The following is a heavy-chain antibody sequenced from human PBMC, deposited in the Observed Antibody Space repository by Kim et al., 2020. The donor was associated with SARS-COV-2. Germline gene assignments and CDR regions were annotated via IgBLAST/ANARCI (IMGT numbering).Heavy chain of an antibody. CDR1: GGSISSSSYY. J-gene: IGHJ5*02. CDR3: ARRGEIATVVTRGVNWFDP. CDR2: IYYSGST. D-gene: IGHD2-21*01. V-gene: IGHV4-39*01. Sequence: SETLSLTCTVSGGSISSSSYYWGWIRQPPGKGLEWIGSIYYSGSTYYNPSLKSRVTISVDTSKNQFSLKLSSVTAADTAVYYCARRGEIATVVTRGVNWFDPWGQGTLVTVSS.